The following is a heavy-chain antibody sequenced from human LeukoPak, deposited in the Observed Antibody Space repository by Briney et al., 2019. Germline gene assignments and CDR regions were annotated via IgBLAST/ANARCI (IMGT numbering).Heavy chain of an antibody. Sequence: ASVTVSFKASGYTFTVYYMHWVRQAPGQGGEGMGWINPNSGGTNYAQKFQRRVTMTRDTSISTAYMELSRLRSDDTAVYYCARGRRGNSGSYGYWGQGTLVTVSS. CDR1: GYTFTVYY. CDR3: ARGRRGNSGSYGY. CDR2: INPNSGGT. D-gene: IGHD1-26*01. V-gene: IGHV1-2*02. J-gene: IGHJ4*02.